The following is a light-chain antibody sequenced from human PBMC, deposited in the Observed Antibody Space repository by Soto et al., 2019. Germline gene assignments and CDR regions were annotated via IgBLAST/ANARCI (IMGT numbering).Light chain of an antibody. Sequence: EIVMTQSPATLSVSPGDRATLSCRASESVSSSLAWYHQKPGQAPRLLIYGTSTRATGVPARFSGSGSGTEFTLTISNLQSEDFAVYYCQQYNDWPPLTFGGGTKVDIK. CDR2: GTS. CDR3: QQYNDWPPLT. V-gene: IGKV3-15*01. J-gene: IGKJ4*01. CDR1: ESVSSS.